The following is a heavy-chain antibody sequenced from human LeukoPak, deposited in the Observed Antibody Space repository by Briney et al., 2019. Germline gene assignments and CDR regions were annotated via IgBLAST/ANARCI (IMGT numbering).Heavy chain of an antibody. Sequence: SETLSLTCTVSGYSISSGYYWGWIRQPPGKWLEWIGSIYHSGSTYYNPSLKSRVTISVDTSKNQFSLKLSSVTAADTAVYYCANSIVGATNYYYYMDVWGKGTTVTVSS. D-gene: IGHD1-26*01. J-gene: IGHJ6*03. CDR2: IYHSGST. CDR1: GYSISSGYY. V-gene: IGHV4-38-2*02. CDR3: ANSIVGATNYYYYMDV.